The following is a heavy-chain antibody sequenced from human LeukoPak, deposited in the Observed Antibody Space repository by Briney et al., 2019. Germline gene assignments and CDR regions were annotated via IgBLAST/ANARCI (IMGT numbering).Heavy chain of an antibody. V-gene: IGHV1-69*05. J-gene: IGHJ5*02. D-gene: IGHD3-22*01. CDR1: GGTFSSYA. CDR3: ALTSGYPLNWFDP. CDR2: IIPIFGTA. Sequence: ASVKVSCKASGGTFSSYAISWVRQAPGQGLEWMGGIIPIFGTANYAQKFQERVTITRDMSTSTAYMELSSLRSEDTAVYYCALTSGYPLNWFDPWGQGTLVTVSS.